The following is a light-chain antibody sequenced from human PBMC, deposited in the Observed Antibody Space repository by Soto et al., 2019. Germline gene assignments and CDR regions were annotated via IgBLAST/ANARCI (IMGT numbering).Light chain of an antibody. CDR2: QAS. J-gene: IGKJ1*01. Sequence: DIQMTQSPSTLSGSVGDRVTITCRASQTISCWLPWCQQKPGKAPKLLIYQASTLKSGVPSRFSGSASGTESTLTISSLQPDDFATYYCQHYNCYSEAFGQGTKVDIK. V-gene: IGKV1-5*03. CDR1: QTISCW. CDR3: QHYNCYSEA.